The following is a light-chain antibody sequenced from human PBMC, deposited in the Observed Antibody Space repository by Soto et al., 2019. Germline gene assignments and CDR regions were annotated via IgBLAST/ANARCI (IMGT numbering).Light chain of an antibody. CDR2: LAS. Sequence: DIQMTQSRSTLSASXXDRVXITCRASQSISSWLAWYQQKPGKAPXXLIYLASGLQSGVPSRFSGSGSGTDFTLTISSLQPEDLATYYCQQSYTNPTFGQGTKVDIK. V-gene: IGKV1-39*01. CDR1: QSISSW. CDR3: QQSYTNPT. J-gene: IGKJ1*01.